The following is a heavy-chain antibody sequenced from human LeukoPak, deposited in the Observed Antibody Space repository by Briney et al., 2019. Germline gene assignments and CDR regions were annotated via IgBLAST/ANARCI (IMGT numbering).Heavy chain of an antibody. V-gene: IGHV4-39*07. Sequence: SDTLSLTCIISADSISSSTYYWGWLRPPPGKGLEWIVTLYYSGKIYYNPSLRSRVTISLEMSKHQFSLNLTSVTAADTAVYYCASNTGTVFDYWGQGALVTVSS. J-gene: IGHJ4*02. D-gene: IGHD6-13*01. CDR2: LYYSGKI. CDR1: ADSISSSTYY. CDR3: ASNTGTVFDY.